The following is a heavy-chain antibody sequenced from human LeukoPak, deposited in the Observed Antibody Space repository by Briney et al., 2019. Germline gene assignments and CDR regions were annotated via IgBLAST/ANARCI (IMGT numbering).Heavy chain of an antibody. CDR2: IYYSGST. Sequence: SETLSLTCSVSGDSIRSGTYSWGWIRQPPGKGLEWIGYIYYSGSTNYNPSLKSRVTISVDTSKNQFSLKLSPVTAADTAVYYCARFTDGYGLDYWGQGTLVTVSS. CDR1: GDSIRSGTYS. D-gene: IGHD5-24*01. J-gene: IGHJ4*02. CDR3: ARFTDGYGLDY. V-gene: IGHV4-61*05.